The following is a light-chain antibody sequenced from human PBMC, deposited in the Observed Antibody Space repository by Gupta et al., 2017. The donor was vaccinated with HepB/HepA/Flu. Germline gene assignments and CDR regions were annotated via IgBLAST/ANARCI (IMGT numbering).Light chain of an antibody. J-gene: IGLJ2*01. CDR3: NSQDSAGNHVL. CDR2: GQN. Sequence: SSELTQDPTVSVALGQTVRITCQGDSLRDYSANWYQQRPGQAPILIIYGQNHRPSGIPDRFSGSYSGNTASLTITGAQAEDEADYFCNSQDSAGNHVLFGGRIKLTVL. CDR1: SLRDYS. V-gene: IGLV3-19*01.